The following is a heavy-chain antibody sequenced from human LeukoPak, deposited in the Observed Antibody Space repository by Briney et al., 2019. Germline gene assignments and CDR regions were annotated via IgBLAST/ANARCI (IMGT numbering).Heavy chain of an antibody. J-gene: IGHJ4*02. CDR3: ARDILDVGATHYFDY. CDR1: GASITTYY. V-gene: IGHV4-59*01. D-gene: IGHD1-26*01. Sequence: PSETLSLTCTVSGASITTYYWSWVRQPPGKGLEYIGQIHSSGSANYNPSLKSRVAMSLDASKNQFSQTVSSVTAADTAIYYCARDILDVGATHYFDYWGQGSLLTVSS. CDR2: IHSSGSA.